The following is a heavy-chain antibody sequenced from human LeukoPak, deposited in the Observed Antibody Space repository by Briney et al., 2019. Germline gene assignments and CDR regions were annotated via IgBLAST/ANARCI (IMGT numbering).Heavy chain of an antibody. CDR2: ISTSGST. D-gene: IGHD1-26*01. CDR3: ARAGPGGSYDY. J-gene: IGHJ4*02. V-gene: IGHV4-4*07. Sequence: SETLSLTCTVSGGSISGYYWSWTRQAAGMGLEWIGRISTSGSTHYSPSLKSRVTMSVDTSRNQFSLNLSSVAAADTAVYYCARAGPGGSYDYWGQGTLVTVSS. CDR1: GGSISGYY.